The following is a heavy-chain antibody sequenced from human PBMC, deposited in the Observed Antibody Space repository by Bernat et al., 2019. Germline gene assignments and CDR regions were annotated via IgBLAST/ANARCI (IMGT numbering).Heavy chain of an antibody. D-gene: IGHD5-18*01. CDR1: GFTFNNYG. Sequence: QVQLVESGGGVVQPGRSLRLSCAASGFTFNNYGIHWVRQAPGKGLEWVAVVWYDGSNKYYADSVRGRFTISRDNTKTTVDLQMNSLRAEDTAVYSCARDSSAYSPLDYWGQGTLVTVSS. V-gene: IGHV3-33*01. CDR3: ARDSSAYSPLDY. J-gene: IGHJ4*02. CDR2: VWYDGSNK.